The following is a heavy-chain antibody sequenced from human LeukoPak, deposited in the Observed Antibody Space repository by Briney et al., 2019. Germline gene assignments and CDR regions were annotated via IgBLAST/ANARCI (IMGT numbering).Heavy chain of an antibody. CDR1: GFTFTTYS. Sequence: GRSLRVSCAASGFTFTTYSMHWVRQAPGKGLEWVAAISNDGDKKYYADSVKGQFTISRDNSKNTLYLQMNDLRAEDTAVYYCIRELYNYGMDVWAKGPRSPSP. J-gene: IGHJ6*02. CDR2: ISNDGDKK. V-gene: IGHV3-30-3*01. CDR3: IRELYNYGMDV.